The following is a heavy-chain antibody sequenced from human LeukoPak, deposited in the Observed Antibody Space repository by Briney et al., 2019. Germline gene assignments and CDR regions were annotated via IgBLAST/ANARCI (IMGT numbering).Heavy chain of an antibody. D-gene: IGHD6-19*01. CDR3: ASRAIAVANA. CDR2: TSGSRGST. J-gene: IGHJ4*02. V-gene: IGHV3-NL1*01. CDR1: GFTFSSYG. Sequence: GGSLRLSCAASGFTFSSYGMHWVRQAPGKGLEWVSATSGSRGSTYYADSVKGRLTISRDNSKNTLYLQMNSLRAEDTAVYYCASRAIAVANARGQGTLVTVSS.